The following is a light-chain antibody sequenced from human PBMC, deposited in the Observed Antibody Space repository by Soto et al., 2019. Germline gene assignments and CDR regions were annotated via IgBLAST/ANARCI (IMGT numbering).Light chain of an antibody. J-gene: IGKJ5*01. CDR1: QTISSW. CDR3: QQYGSSPRVT. Sequence: DIQLNQFPSTLCASVGESVAITCRASQTISSWLAWYQQKPGKAPKLLIYAAATLESGVSSRFSGRGSGTESTLTINSLQPEDFAVYYCQQYGSSPRVTFGQGTRLEIK. V-gene: IGKV1-5*01. CDR2: AAA.